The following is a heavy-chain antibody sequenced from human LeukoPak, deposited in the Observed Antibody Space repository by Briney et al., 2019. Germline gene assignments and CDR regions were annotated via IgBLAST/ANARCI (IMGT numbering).Heavy chain of an antibody. J-gene: IGHJ3*01. CDR1: GGSISNLDYY. CDR2: IYTSGGT. D-gene: IGHD2-2*01. CDR3: AGRGSSSGTFDV. Sequence: PSETPSLTCTVSGGSISNLDYYWTWIRQPAGKRLEGIGRIYTSGGTNYNPSLKSRVTMSVDKSKNQISLNLASLTAADTALYYCAGRGSSSGTFDVWGPGTFVTVSS. V-gene: IGHV4-61*02.